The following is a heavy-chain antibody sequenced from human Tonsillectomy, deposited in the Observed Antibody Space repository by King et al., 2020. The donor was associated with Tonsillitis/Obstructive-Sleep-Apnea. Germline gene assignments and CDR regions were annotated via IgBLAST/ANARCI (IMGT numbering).Heavy chain of an antibody. CDR1: GDLVSDYA. Sequence: QLVQSGAEVKKPGSSVKVSCKTSGDLVSDYAITWVRQAPGQGLECMGWIIPMFGIADSAQKFRGRVTITADESTRTAYMELSSLRSVDTAVYFCARSHPPHVLTSYSGGVSWVDPWGQGTMVTVSS. CDR3: ARSHPPHVLTSYSGGVSWVDP. D-gene: IGHD3-9*01. CDR2: IIPMFGIA. V-gene: IGHV1-69*01. J-gene: IGHJ5*02.